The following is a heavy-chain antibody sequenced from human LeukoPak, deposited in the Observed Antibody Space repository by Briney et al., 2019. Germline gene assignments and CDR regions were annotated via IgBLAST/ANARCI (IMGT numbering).Heavy chain of an antibody. CDR2: INPNSGGT. V-gene: IGHV1-2*06. D-gene: IGHD3-10*01. J-gene: IGHJ5*02. Sequence: ASVKVSCXASGYTFTGYYIHWVRPAPGQGLEWMGRINPNSGGTNYAQKFQGRVTMTRDTSISTAYMELNRLTSDDTAVYYCAREPMVRDFNWFDPWGQGTLVTVSS. CDR1: GYTFTGYY. CDR3: AREPMVRDFNWFDP.